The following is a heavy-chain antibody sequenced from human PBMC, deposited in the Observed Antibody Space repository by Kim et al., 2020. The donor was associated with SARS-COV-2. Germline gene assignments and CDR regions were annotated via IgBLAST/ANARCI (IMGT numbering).Heavy chain of an antibody. D-gene: IGHD2-2*01. Sequence: GGSLRLSCAASGFTFSSYAMSWVRQAPGKGLEWVSAISGSGGSTYYADSVKGRFTISRDNSKNTLYLQMNSLRAEDTAVYYCAKDHLRKYQLPDAFDIWGQGTMVTVSS. CDR2: ISGSGGST. CDR3: AKDHLRKYQLPDAFDI. V-gene: IGHV3-23*01. J-gene: IGHJ3*02. CDR1: GFTFSSYA.